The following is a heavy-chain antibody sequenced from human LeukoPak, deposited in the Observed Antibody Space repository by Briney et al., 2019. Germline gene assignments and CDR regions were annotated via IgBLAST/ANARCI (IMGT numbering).Heavy chain of an antibody. D-gene: IGHD5-24*01. Sequence: GESLKISCKASGYNFISYWIGWVRQTPEKGLEWMAIIYPGDSDARYSPSFQGQVTISADRSINTAFLQWRSLRASDSGIYYCARPGRHGNDNNFGYFALDVRGQGTTVTISS. CDR3: ARPGRHGNDNNFGYFALDV. CDR1: GYNFISYW. J-gene: IGHJ6*02. CDR2: IYPGDSDA. V-gene: IGHV5-51*01.